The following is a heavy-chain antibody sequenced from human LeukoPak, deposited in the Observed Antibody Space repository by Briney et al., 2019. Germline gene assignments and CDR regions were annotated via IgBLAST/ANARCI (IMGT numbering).Heavy chain of an antibody. CDR3: ARAGNPYTGYSSSWYHYYYMHV. J-gene: IGHJ6*03. CDR1: GGSISSYY. CDR2: IYTSGST. D-gene: IGHD6-13*01. Sequence: PSETLSLTCTVSGGSISSYYWSWIRQPAGKGLEWIGRIYTSGSTNYNPSLKSRVTMSVDTSKNQFSLKLSSVTAADTAVYYCARAGNPYTGYSSSWYHYYYMHVWGKGTTVTVSS. V-gene: IGHV4-4*07.